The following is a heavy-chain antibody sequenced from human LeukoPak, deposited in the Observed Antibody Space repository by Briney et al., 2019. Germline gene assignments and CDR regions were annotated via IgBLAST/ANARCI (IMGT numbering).Heavy chain of an antibody. D-gene: IGHD3-10*01. CDR3: AAAPPSLWFGELGAFDI. Sequence: SVKVSCKASGFTFTSSAMQWVRQARGQRLEWIGWIAVGSGNTNYAQKFQERVTITRDMSTSTAYMELSSLRSEDTAVYYCAAAPPSLWFGELGAFDIWGQGTMVTVSS. J-gene: IGHJ3*02. CDR2: IAVGSGNT. V-gene: IGHV1-58*02. CDR1: GFTFTSSA.